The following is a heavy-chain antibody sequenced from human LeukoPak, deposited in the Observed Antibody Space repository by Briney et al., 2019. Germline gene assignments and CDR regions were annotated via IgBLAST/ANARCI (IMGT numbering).Heavy chain of an antibody. CDR2: INPHSGGR. J-gene: IGHJ4*02. Sequence: VASVKVSCKASGYTFTDYFIHWVRQAPGQGLEWMGWINPHSGGRNSAQKFQGRVTMTRDTSITTAYLELSGLTSDDTAMYYCAKDRPDDPWYWGQGTLVTVSS. CDR1: GYTFTDYF. CDR3: AKDRPDDPWY. D-gene: IGHD6-6*01. V-gene: IGHV1-2*02.